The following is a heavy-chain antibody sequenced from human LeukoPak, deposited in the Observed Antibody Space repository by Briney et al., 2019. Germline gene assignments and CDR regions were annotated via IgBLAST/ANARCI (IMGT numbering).Heavy chain of an antibody. CDR1: GDSISSSSYY. Sequence: SETLSLTCTVSGDSISSSSYYWSWIRQPTGKGLEWIGRIYTSGSTNYNPSLKSRVTMSVDTSKNQFSLKLNSVTAADTAVYYCARGPEDIVLMVYANGWFDPWGQGTLVTVSS. CDR3: ARGPEDIVLMVYANGWFDP. J-gene: IGHJ5*02. D-gene: IGHD2-8*01. CDR2: IYTSGST. V-gene: IGHV4-61*02.